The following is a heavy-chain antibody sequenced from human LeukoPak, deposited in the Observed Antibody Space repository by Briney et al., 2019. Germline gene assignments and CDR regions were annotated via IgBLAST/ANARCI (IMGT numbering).Heavy chain of an antibody. CDR3: ARTGGWSGNYYYYYGMDV. Sequence: GGSLRLSCSASGVTSNVYSITWVRQAPGKGLEWVSYISSTSNTIYYADSVKGRFTVSRDNAKNSLYLQMNSLRVEDTAVYYCARTGGWSGNYYYYYGMDVWGQGTTVTVSS. J-gene: IGHJ6*02. CDR2: ISSTSNTI. V-gene: IGHV3-48*01. D-gene: IGHD3-10*01. CDR1: GVTSNVYS.